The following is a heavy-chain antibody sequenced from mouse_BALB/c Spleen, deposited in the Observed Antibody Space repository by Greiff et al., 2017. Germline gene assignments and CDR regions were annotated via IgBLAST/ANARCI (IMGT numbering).Heavy chain of an antibody. J-gene: IGHJ1*01. CDR3: ARWSGSSPHWYFDV. V-gene: IGHV1-31*01. CDR1: GYSFTGYY. Sequence: VQLQQSGPELVKPGASVKISCKASGYSFTGYYMHWVKQSHVKSLEWIGRINPYNGATSYNQNFKDKASLTVDKSSSTAYMELHSLTSEDSAVYYCARWSGSSPHWYFDVWGAGTTVTVSS. D-gene: IGHD1-1*01. CDR2: INPYNGAT.